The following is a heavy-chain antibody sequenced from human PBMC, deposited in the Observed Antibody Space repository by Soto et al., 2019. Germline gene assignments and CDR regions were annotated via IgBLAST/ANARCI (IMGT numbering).Heavy chain of an antibody. CDR1: GFTFSSYS. CDR2: ISSSSSYI. V-gene: IGHV3-21*04. Sequence: PGGSLRLSCAASGFTFSSYSMNWVRQAPGKGLEWVSSISSSSSYIYYADSVKGRFTISRDNAKNSLYLQMNSLRAEDTAVYYCARWRAGATTVSTFDYWGQGTLVTVSS. CDR3: ARWRAGATTVSTFDY. J-gene: IGHJ4*02. D-gene: IGHD4-17*01.